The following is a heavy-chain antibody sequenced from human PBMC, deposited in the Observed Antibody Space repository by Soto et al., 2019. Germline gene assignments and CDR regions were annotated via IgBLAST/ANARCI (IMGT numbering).Heavy chain of an antibody. Sequence: SETLCLTCTVSGGSISSSSYYWGWIRQPPGKGLEWIGSIYYSGSTYYNPSLKSRVTISVDTSKNQFSLKLSSVTAADTAVYYCARHPNQPIAAAGIDSVSRWFDPWGQGTLVTVSS. J-gene: IGHJ5*02. CDR3: ARHPNQPIAAAGIDSVSRWFDP. CDR1: GGSISSSSYY. CDR2: IYYSGST. D-gene: IGHD6-13*01. V-gene: IGHV4-39*01.